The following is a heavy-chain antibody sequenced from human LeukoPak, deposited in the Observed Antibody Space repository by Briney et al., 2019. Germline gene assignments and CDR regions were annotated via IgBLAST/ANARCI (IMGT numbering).Heavy chain of an antibody. V-gene: IGHV1-8*01. J-gene: IGHJ5*02. CDR2: MNPNSGNT. D-gene: IGHD1-26*01. CDR3: ERGYVGATEYWFDP. Sequence: ASVKVSCKASGYTFTSYDINWVRQATGQGLEWMGWMNPNSGNTGYAQKFQGRVTMTRNTSISTAYMELSSLRSEDTAVYYCERGYVGATEYWFDPWGQGTLVTVSS. CDR1: GYTFTSYD.